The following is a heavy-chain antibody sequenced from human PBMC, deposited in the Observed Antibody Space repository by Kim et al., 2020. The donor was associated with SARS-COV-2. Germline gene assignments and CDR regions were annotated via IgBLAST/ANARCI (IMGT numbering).Heavy chain of an antibody. CDR1: GFTFSSNG. Sequence: GGSLRLSCAASGFTFSSNGMSWVRQAPGKGLEWVSVISGSGGGTYYADSVKGRFTISRDNAKNTLYLQMNSLRAEDTAVYYCAEVNGGYYPRFDYWGQG. CDR2: ISGSGGGT. V-gene: IGHV3-23*01. CDR3: AEVNGGYYPRFDY. J-gene: IGHJ4*02. D-gene: IGHD1-26*01.